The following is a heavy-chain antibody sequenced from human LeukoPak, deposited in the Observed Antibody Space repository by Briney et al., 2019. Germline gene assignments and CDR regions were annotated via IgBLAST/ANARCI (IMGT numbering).Heavy chain of an antibody. CDR3: AKVRVYGSGAFDY. CDR1: EFTFSDYY. Sequence: GGSLRLSCAASEFTFSDYYMSWIRQAPGKGLEWVSYISSSSSYTNYADSVKGRFTISRDNSKNTLYLQMNSLRAEDTAVYYCAKVRVYGSGAFDYWGQGTLVTVSS. D-gene: IGHD3-10*01. CDR2: ISSSSSYT. V-gene: IGHV3-11*05. J-gene: IGHJ4*02.